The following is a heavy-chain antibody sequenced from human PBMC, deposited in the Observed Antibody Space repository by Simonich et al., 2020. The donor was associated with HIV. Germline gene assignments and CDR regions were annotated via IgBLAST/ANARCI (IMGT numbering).Heavy chain of an antibody. Sequence: QVQLQQWGAGLLKPSETLSLTCAVYGGSFSGYYWSWIRQPPGKGLEWIGEINHSGSTNYNPSLKSRVTISEDTSKNQFSLKLSSVTAADTAVYYCARRGSVSSGSPRYFDSWGHGTLVTVSS. CDR2: INHSGST. CDR3: ARRGSVSSGSPRYFDS. J-gene: IGHJ4*01. V-gene: IGHV4-34*01. D-gene: IGHD3-10*01. CDR1: GGSFSGYY.